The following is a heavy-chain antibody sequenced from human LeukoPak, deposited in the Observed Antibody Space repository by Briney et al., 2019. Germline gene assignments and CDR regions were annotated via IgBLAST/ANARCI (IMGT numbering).Heavy chain of an antibody. CDR2: IKQDGSEK. J-gene: IGHJ4*02. Sequence: GGPLRLSCAASGFTSSSSWMGWVRQAPGKGLEWVANIKQDGSEKYYVDSVKGRFIISRDNAENSLYLQMNSLRAEDTALYYCARKRSNYFDYWGQGTLVTVSS. CDR1: GFTSSSSW. V-gene: IGHV3-7*01. CDR3: ARKRSNYFDY.